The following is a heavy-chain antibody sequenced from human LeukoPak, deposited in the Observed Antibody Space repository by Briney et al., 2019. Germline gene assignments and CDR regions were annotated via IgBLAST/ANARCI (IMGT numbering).Heavy chain of an antibody. D-gene: IGHD3-10*01. CDR1: GFTFSRYW. CDR2: ISGDGSSI. V-gene: IGHV3-74*01. Sequence: GSLRLSCAASGFTFSRYWMHWVRQAPGEGLVWVSRISGDGSSIDYADSVKGRFAISRDNAKDTLYLQMNTLRAEDTAVYHCAREFGISRAFDIWGQGTMVTVSS. CDR3: AREFGISRAFDI. J-gene: IGHJ3*02.